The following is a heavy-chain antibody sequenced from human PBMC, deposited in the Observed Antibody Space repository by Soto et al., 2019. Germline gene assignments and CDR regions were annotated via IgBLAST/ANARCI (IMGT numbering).Heavy chain of an antibody. J-gene: IGHJ4*02. CDR3: GNNKGFWSRATRFSPHRICF. CDR2: IYYSERA. D-gene: IGHD3-3*01. V-gene: IGHV4-30-4*01. CDR1: GGSISSGDFY. Sequence: QVQLQESGPGLVKPSQTLSLTCTVSGGSISSGDFYWSWIRQPPGKGPEWIGYIYYSERAYYNPSLESRVSLPLDTSRNHVPLDLSSCTAADPAVYFLGNNKGFWSRATRFSPHRICFWGQGTLVTVSS.